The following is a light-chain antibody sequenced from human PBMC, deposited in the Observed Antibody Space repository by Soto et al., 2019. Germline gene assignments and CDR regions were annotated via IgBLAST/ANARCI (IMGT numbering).Light chain of an antibody. CDR2: TAS. Sequence: IQMTQSPSTVSASVGDRVAITCRASQSIGIWLAWYQHKPGKAPRFLIYTASTLLGGVPSRFSGSGSGTEFTLTISSLQPDDFATYYCQQYRDYSWTFGQGTKVEIK. V-gene: IGKV1-5*03. J-gene: IGKJ1*01. CDR1: QSIGIW. CDR3: QQYRDYSWT.